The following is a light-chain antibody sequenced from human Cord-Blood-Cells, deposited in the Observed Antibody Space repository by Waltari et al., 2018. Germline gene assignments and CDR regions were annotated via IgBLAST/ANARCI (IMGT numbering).Light chain of an antibody. CDR1: SSNIGSNY. CDR2: RNN. Sequence: QSVLTQPPSASGTPGQRVTISCSGSSSNIGSNYVYWYQQLPGTAPKLLIYRNNQRAAGAPDRFSGSKSGTSASLAISGLRSEDEADYYCAAWDDSLSGRVFGGGTKLTVL. V-gene: IGLV1-47*01. J-gene: IGLJ3*02. CDR3: AAWDDSLSGRV.